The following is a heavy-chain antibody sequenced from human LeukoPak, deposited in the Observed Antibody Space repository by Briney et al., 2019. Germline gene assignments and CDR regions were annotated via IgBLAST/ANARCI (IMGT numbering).Heavy chain of an antibody. D-gene: IGHD6-13*01. CDR2: IYYSGST. CDR3: ARHTAAAGYPDY. J-gene: IGHJ4*02. CDR1: GGSISNYY. Sequence: SETLSLTCTVSGGSISNYYWSWIRQPPGKGLEWIGYIYYSGSTNYNPSLKSRVTISVDTSKNQFSLKLSSVTAADTAVYYCARHTAAAGYPDYWGQGTLVSVSS. V-gene: IGHV4-59*08.